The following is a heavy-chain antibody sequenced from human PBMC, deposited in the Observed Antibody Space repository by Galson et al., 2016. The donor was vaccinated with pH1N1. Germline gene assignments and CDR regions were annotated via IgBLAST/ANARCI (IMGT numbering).Heavy chain of an antibody. Sequence: SLRLSCAASGSSFSSSDMYWVRQAPGKGLEWVAVIWSDARITNYGDSVMGRFTISRGNSKKTLFLQMRSLRVEDTAVYYCARDRGGLNSMDVWGRGTTVTVSS. CDR3: ARDRGGLNSMDV. CDR2: IWSDARIT. CDR1: GSSFSSSD. J-gene: IGHJ6*02. V-gene: IGHV3-33*01. D-gene: IGHD1-26*01.